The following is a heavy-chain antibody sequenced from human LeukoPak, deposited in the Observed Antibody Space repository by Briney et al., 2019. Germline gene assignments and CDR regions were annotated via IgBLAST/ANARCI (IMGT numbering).Heavy chain of an antibody. CDR1: GYTFTSYW. V-gene: IGHV5-51*01. CDR3: ARSPIELARLSYYDFWSGYFRGGIIDPDAFDI. D-gene: IGHD3-3*01. J-gene: IGHJ3*02. Sequence: GESLQISCKGSGYTFTSYWIGWVRQMPGKGLEWMGIIYPGDSDTRYSPSFQGQVTISADKSISTAYLQWSSLQASDTAMYYCARSPIELARLSYYDFWSGYFRGGIIDPDAFDIWGQGTMVTVSS. CDR2: IYPGDSDT.